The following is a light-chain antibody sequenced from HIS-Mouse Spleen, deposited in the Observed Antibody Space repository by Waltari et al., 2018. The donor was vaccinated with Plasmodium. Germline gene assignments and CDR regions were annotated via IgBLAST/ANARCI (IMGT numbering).Light chain of an antibody. CDR3: QAWDSSTAYVV. V-gene: IGLV3-1*01. Sequence: SYELTQPPSVSVSPGQTASITCSGDNLGDKHAHWYHQKPGQSPVLVIYQDSKRPSGIPERFSGSNSGNTATLTISGTQAMDEADYYCQAWDSSTAYVVFGGGTKLTVL. CDR1: NLGDKH. CDR2: QDS. J-gene: IGLJ2*01.